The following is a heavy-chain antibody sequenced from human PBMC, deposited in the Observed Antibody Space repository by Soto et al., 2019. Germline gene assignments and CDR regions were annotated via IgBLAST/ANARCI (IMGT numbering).Heavy chain of an antibody. V-gene: IGHV3-33*01. CDR1: GFTFSSYA. D-gene: IGHD4-17*01. CDR2: IWYDGSDK. Sequence: PGGSLRLSCAASGFTFSSYAMHWVRRAPGKGLEWVVVIWYDGSDKSYADSVKGRFTISRDNSKNTVYLQMNSLRAEDTAVYHCARAIQIVTTHAFDIWGQGTMVTVSS. CDR3: ARAIQIVTTHAFDI. J-gene: IGHJ3*02.